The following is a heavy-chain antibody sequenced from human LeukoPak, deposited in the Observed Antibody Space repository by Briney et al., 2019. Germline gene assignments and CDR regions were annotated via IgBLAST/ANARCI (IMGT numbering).Heavy chain of an antibody. V-gene: IGHV4-59*08. J-gene: IGHJ5*02. CDR1: GGSISSYY. Sequence: SETLSLTCTVSGGSISSYYWSWIRQPPGKGLEWIGYIYYSGGTNYNPSLKSRVTISVDTSKNQFSLKLSSVTAADTAVYYCARLGEVHYYGSGSYWSNWFDPWGQGTLVTVSS. CDR2: IYYSGGT. CDR3: ARLGEVHYYGSGSYWSNWFDP. D-gene: IGHD3-10*01.